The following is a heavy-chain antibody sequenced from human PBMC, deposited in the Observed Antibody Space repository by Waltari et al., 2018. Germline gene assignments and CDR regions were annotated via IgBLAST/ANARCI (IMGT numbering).Heavy chain of an antibody. J-gene: IGHJ4*02. D-gene: IGHD5-12*01. CDR2: MNHRGSN. CDR3: ARGLGDGYNLDFDY. V-gene: IGHV4-34*01. Sequence: QAQLQQWGAGLLKPSETLSLTCAVYGGSFSGYYWSWIRQPPGKGLEWIGEMNHRGSNDNNPSLRSRVTISVETSKNQFSLELSSVNAADTAVYYCARGLGDGYNLDFDYWGQGTLVTVSS. CDR1: GGSFSGYY.